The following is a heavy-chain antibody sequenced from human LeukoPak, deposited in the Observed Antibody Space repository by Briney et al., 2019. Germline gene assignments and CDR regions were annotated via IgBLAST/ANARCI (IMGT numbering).Heavy chain of an antibody. D-gene: IGHD6-19*01. CDR3: AKKCSTGRLIHS. V-gene: IGHV3-23*01. Sequence: PGGSLRLSCAASGFPFSNYAMCWVRQAPGKGLEWVSLISGSGGGTYYADSVKGRFTISRDNSKNTLYLQMNSLRAEDTAVYYCAKKCSTGRLIHSWGQGTLVTVSS. CDR1: GFPFSNYA. CDR2: ISGSGGGT. J-gene: IGHJ4*02.